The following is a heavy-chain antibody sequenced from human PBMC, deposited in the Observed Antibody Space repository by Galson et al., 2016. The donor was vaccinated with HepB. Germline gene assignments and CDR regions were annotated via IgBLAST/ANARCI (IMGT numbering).Heavy chain of an antibody. CDR3: AKDANFWSGYTEDAFDM. Sequence: SLRLSCAASGFAFTFYAMNWVRQTPGKGLEWVASITASGTTTPYADSVEGRFPVSRDSSKKMLFLQMNSLRVEDTAVYYCAKDANFWSGYTEDAFDMWGQGTMVTVSS. CDR2: ITASGTTT. V-gene: IGHV3-23*01. D-gene: IGHD3-3*01. J-gene: IGHJ3*02. CDR1: GFAFTFYA.